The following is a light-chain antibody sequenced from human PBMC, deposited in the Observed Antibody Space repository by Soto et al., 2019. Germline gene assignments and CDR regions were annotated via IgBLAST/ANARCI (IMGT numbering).Light chain of an antibody. CDR2: AAS. V-gene: IGKV1-6*01. Sequence: AIQMTQSPPSLSASVGDRVTITCRASQGIRNDLGWYQQKPGKAPKLLIYAASSLQSGVPSRFSGSGSGTDFTLTISSLQPEDFATYYYLQDYNYPRTFGQGTKVDIK. CDR1: QGIRND. J-gene: IGKJ1*01. CDR3: LQDYNYPRT.